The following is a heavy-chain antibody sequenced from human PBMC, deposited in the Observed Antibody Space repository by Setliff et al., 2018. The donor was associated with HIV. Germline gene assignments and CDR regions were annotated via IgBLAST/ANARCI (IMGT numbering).Heavy chain of an antibody. CDR2: INKDGSHQ. CDR3: ARLAHPRYSGNYYGTSAGTFDY. J-gene: IGHJ4*02. Sequence: GGSLRLSCAASGFTLSNYWMTWVRQAPGKGLEWVAHINKDGSHQDYVDSVKGRFTISRTNAKNSLSLQMNSLRADDTAVYFCARLAHPRYSGNYYGTSAGTFDYWGQGTLVTVSS. CDR1: GFTLSNYW. D-gene: IGHD1-26*01. V-gene: IGHV3-7*03.